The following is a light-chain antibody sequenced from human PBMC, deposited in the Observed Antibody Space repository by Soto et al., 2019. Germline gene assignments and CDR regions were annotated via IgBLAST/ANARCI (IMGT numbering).Light chain of an antibody. CDR3: HQYGISPWT. V-gene: IGKV3-20*01. CDR1: QSVSGSY. J-gene: IGKJ1*01. Sequence: ESVLTHFLGTLSFSPGERATLSCRASQSVSGSYLAWYEQKPGQAPRLLIYGASSRAIGIPDRFSGSGSGTDFTLTVSRLEPEDFAVYYCHQYGISPWTFGQGTKVDIK. CDR2: GAS.